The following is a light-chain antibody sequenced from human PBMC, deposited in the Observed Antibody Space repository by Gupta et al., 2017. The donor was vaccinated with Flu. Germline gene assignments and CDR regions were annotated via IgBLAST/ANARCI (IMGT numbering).Light chain of an antibody. V-gene: IGLV2-14*01. J-gene: IGLJ1*01. Sequence: SALPQLASVAGPPGPSITISCAGTSSDVGAYNYVSWYQQYPGKAPKLMIFEVSNRPSGVSNRFSGSKSGNTASLTISGLQAEDEADYYCSSFRSSSTYVFGTGTKVTVL. CDR1: SSDVGAYNY. CDR2: EVS. CDR3: SSFRSSSTYV.